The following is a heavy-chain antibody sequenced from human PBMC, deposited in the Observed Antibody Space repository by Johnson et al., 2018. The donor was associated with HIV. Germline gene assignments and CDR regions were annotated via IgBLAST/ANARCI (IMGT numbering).Heavy chain of an antibody. V-gene: IGHV3-30*02. CDR1: GFTFSSYG. CDR3: AKDDNLGFWYSDAFDV. J-gene: IGHJ3*01. D-gene: IGHD2-15*01. CDR2: IAHDESIT. Sequence: QMLLVESGGGVVQPGRSLRLSCAASGFTFSSYGMHWVRQPPGKGLEWVAFIAHDESITHYADSVKGRFTMSRDNSQTTLYLQMKSLRPEDTAIYYCAKDDNLGFWYSDAFDVWGQGTVVTVSS.